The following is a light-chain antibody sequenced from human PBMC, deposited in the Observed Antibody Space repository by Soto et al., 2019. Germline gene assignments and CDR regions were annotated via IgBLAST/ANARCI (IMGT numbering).Light chain of an antibody. CDR2: KAS. J-gene: IGKJ1*01. Sequence: DIQMTQSPSTLSACVGDRITITCRASQSVSTWLAWYHQKPGKAPKLLIHKASSLESGVPSRFSGSGSGTEFTLTISSLQPDDFGTYYCQQYNSFWTFGQGTKVNIK. V-gene: IGKV1-5*03. CDR3: QQYNSFWT. CDR1: QSVSTW.